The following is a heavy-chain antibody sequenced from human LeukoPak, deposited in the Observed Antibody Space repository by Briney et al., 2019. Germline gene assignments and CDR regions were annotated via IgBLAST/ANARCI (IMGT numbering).Heavy chain of an antibody. V-gene: IGHV1-2*02. CDR1: GYTFTAYY. CDR2: INPNSGYT. CDR3: ASPLDLDV. J-gene: IGHJ6*02. Sequence: ASVRVSCKASGYTFTAYYMHWVRQAPGQGLEWMGWINPNSGYTNYAEKFQGRVTMTRDTSISTAYMELNRLRSDDAAVYYCASPLDLDVWGQGTTVTVSS. D-gene: IGHD3-3*01.